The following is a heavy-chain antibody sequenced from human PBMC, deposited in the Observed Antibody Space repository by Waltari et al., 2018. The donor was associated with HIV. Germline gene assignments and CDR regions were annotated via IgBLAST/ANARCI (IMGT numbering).Heavy chain of an antibody. CDR3: ARRGMAAAGTGAGAFDY. J-gene: IGHJ4*02. Sequence: EVQLVQSGAEVKKPGESLKISCKGSGYSFTNYWIGWVRQMPGKGLEWMGIIYPGDSDTRYRPSFQGQVTIAAVKSISTAYRQWSSLKASDTAMYYCARRGMAAAGTGAGAFDYWGQGTLVTVSA. V-gene: IGHV5-51*01. CDR1: GYSFTNYW. D-gene: IGHD6-13*01. CDR2: IYPGDSDT.